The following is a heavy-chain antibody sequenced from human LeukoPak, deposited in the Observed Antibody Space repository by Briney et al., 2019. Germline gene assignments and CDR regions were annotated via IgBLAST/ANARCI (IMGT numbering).Heavy chain of an antibody. CDR1: GYIFTSYG. CDR3: ARDRPLFVYDYGDYLP. D-gene: IGHD4-17*01. V-gene: IGHV1-18*01. J-gene: IGHJ5*02. Sequence: GASVKVSCKASGYIFTSYGISWVRQAPGQGLEWMGWISAYNGNTNYAQKLQGRVTMTTNTSTSTAYMELRSLRSDDTAVYYCARDRPLFVYDYGDYLPWGQGTLVTVSS. CDR2: ISAYNGNT.